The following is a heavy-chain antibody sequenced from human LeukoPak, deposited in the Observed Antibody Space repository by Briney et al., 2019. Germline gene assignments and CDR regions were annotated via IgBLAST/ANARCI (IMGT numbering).Heavy chain of an antibody. Sequence: PGGSLRLSCAASGFTFSSYEMNWVRQAPGKGLEWVSYISSSGSTINYADSVKGRFTISRDNSKNTLYLQMNSLRAEDTAVYYCAKVSYDSYYYYFYYMDVWGKGTTVTVSS. D-gene: IGHD3-3*01. CDR1: GFTFSSYE. CDR2: ISSSGSTI. V-gene: IGHV3-48*03. J-gene: IGHJ6*03. CDR3: AKVSYDSYYYYFYYMDV.